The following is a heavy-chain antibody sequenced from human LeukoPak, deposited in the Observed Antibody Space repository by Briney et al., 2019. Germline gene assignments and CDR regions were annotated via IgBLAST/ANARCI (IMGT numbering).Heavy chain of an antibody. Sequence: ATVKISCKASGYTFTDYYMHWVQQAPGKGLEWMGRVDPEDGETISEKFQGRVTITADTSTDTAYMELSSLRSEDTAVYYCATGGGSSSWYWEAVWFDPWGQGTLVTVSS. CDR1: GYTFTDYY. J-gene: IGHJ5*02. CDR3: ATGGGSSSWYWEAVWFDP. CDR2: VDPEDGET. D-gene: IGHD6-13*01. V-gene: IGHV1-69-2*01.